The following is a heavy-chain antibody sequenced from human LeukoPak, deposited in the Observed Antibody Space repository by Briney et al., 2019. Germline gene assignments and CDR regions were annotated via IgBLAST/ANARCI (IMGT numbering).Heavy chain of an antibody. J-gene: IGHJ4*02. Sequence: PSETLSLTCTVSGGSISSGSYSWSWIRQPAGKGLEWIGYIYHSGSTYYNPSLKSRVTISVDRSKNQFSLKLSSVTAADTAVYYCAASRAPTYYYDSSGYYSWGQGTLVTVSS. D-gene: IGHD3-22*01. CDR3: AASRAPTYYYDSSGYYS. CDR1: GGSISSGSYS. V-gene: IGHV4-30-2*01. CDR2: IYHSGST.